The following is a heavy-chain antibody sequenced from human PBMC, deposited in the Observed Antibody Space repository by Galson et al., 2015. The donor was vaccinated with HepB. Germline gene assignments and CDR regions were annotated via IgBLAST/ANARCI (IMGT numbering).Heavy chain of an antibody. CDR1: GFTFSSYS. D-gene: IGHD6-13*01. CDR3: ARDGRGIIAAAGGDY. CDR2: ISSSSSYI. J-gene: IGHJ4*02. Sequence: SLRLSCAASGFTFSSYSMNWVRQAPGKGLEWVSSISSSSSYIYYADSVKGRFTISRDNAKNSLYLQMNSLRAEDTAVYYCARDGRGIIAAAGGDYWGQGTLVTVSS. V-gene: IGHV3-21*01.